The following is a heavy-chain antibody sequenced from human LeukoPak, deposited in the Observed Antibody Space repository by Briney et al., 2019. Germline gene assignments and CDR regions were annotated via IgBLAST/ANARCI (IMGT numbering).Heavy chain of an antibody. CDR1: GGSISSYY. D-gene: IGHD3-9*01. Sequence: PSETLSLTCTVSGGSISSYYWSWIRQPPGKGLEWIGYIYYSGSTNYNPSLKSRVTISVDTSKNQFSLKLSSATAADTAVYYCAREGLTGRVTDAFDIWGQGTMVTVSS. CDR3: AREGLTGRVTDAFDI. CDR2: IYYSGST. V-gene: IGHV4-59*01. J-gene: IGHJ3*02.